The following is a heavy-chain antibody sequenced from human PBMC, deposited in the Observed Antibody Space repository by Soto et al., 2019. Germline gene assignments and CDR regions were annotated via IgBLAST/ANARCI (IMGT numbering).Heavy chain of an antibody. CDR1: GYTFTSYG. J-gene: IGHJ4*02. Sequence: ASVKVSCKASGYTFTSYGINWVRQATGQGLEWMGWMNPNSGNTGYAQKFQGRVTMTRNTSISTAYMELSSLRSEDTAVYYCARGHNWNDPYYFDYWGQGTLVTVSS. D-gene: IGHD1-20*01. V-gene: IGHV1-8*01. CDR2: MNPNSGNT. CDR3: ARGHNWNDPYYFDY.